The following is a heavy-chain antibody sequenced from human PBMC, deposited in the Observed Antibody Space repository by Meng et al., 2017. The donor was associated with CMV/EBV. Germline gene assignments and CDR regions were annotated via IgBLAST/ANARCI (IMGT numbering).Heavy chain of an antibody. V-gene: IGHV1-2*02. CDR3: ARSRITIFGVVTHLDY. CDR1: GYTFTGYY. Sequence: ASVKVSCKASGYTFTGYYMHWVRQAPGQGLEWMGWINPNSGGTNYAQKFRGRVTMTRDTSISTAYMELSRLRSDDTAVYYCARSRITIFGVVTHLDYWGQGTLVTVSS. CDR2: INPNSGGT. J-gene: IGHJ4*02. D-gene: IGHD3-3*01.